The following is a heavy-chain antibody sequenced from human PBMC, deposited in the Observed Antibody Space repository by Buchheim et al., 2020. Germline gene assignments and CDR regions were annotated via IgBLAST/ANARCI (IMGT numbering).Heavy chain of an antibody. CDR2: ISGGASST. D-gene: IGHD2-8*01. J-gene: IGHJ4*02. V-gene: IGHV3-23*01. Sequence: EVQLLESGGGLVQPGGSLRLSCAASGFTFSSYALSWVRQAPGKGLEWVSAISGGASSTHYADSVKGRFNISRGNSKNTLYLQMNSLRAEDTAVYYCAKGVLGYCTNGVCPPFDYWGQGTL. CDR1: GFTFSSYA. CDR3: AKGVLGYCTNGVCPPFDY.